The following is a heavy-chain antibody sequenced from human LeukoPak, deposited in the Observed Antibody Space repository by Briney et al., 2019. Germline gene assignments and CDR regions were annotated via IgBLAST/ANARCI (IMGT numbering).Heavy chain of an antibody. V-gene: IGHV4-59*08. D-gene: IGHD3-22*01. CDR2: IYYSGST. CDR1: GGSLSSYY. CDR3: ARSRPTYYYDSSGTNFDY. J-gene: IGHJ4*02. Sequence: KPSETLSLTRTVSGGSLSSYYWSWIRQPPGGGLEWIGYIYYSGSTNYNPSLKSRVTISVDTSKNQFSLKLSSVTAADTAVYYCARSRPTYYYDSSGTNFDYWGQGTLVTVSS.